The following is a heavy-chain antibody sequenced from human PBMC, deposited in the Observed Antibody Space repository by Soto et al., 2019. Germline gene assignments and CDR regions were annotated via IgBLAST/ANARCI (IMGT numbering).Heavy chain of an antibody. J-gene: IGHJ4*02. CDR3: ARDFSPRGTGTTFDY. CDR2: ISSSSSYI. CDR1: VFTFSSYS. Sequence: GSLRLSCAASVFTFSSYSMNWVRQGPGKGLEWVSSISSSSSYIYYADSVKGRFTISRDNAKNSLYLQMNSLRAEDTAVYYCARDFSPRGTGTTFDYWGQGTLVTVSS. D-gene: IGHD1-7*01. V-gene: IGHV3-21*01.